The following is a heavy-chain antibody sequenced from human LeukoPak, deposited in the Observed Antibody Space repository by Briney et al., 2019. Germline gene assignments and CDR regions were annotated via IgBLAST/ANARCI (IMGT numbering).Heavy chain of an antibody. CDR2: IKQDGSEK. V-gene: IGHV3-7*01. CDR3: ARIGYSSSSLDY. Sequence: GGSLRLSCAASGFTFSRYWMTWVRQAPGKGLEWVANIKQDGSEKYYVDSMKGRFTISRDNAKNSLYLQMNSLRAEDTAVYYCARIGYSSSSLDYWGQGTLVIVSS. J-gene: IGHJ4*02. CDR1: GFTFSRYW. D-gene: IGHD6-6*01.